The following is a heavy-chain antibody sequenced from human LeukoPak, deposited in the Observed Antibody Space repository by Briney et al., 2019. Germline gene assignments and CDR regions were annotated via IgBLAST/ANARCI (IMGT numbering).Heavy chain of an antibody. CDR1: GFTFSDYW. J-gene: IGHJ6*03. CDR2: IKQDGGET. CDR3: ARAQLGYCSSTSCYGNYMDV. V-gene: IGHV3-7*01. Sequence: GGSLRLSCAASGFTFSDYWMNWVRQAPGKGLEWVANIKQDGGETYYVDSVKGRFTISRGNTKKSLCLQMNNLRDEDTAVYYCARAQLGYCSSTSCYGNYMDVWGKGTTVTVSS. D-gene: IGHD2-2*01.